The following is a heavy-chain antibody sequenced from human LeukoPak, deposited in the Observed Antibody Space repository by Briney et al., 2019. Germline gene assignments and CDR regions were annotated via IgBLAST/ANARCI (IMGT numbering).Heavy chain of an antibody. V-gene: IGHV3-21*01. D-gene: IGHD6-6*01. CDR2: ISSSSSYI. CDR3: ARNIAARAEGKAFDI. CDR1: GFTFSSYS. Sequence: GGSLRLSCAGSGFTFSSYSMNWVRQAPGKGLEWVSSISSSSSYIYYADSVKGRFTISRDNAKNSLYLQMNSLRAEDTAVYYCARNIAARAEGKAFDIWGQGTMVTLFS. J-gene: IGHJ3*02.